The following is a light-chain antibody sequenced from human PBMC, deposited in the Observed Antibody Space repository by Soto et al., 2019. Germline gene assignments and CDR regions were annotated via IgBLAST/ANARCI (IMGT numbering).Light chain of an antibody. V-gene: IGKV3-11*01. CDR3: QQRSNWPPLT. Sequence: EIVLTQSPATLSLSPGERATLSCRASQSVSSYLAWYQQKPGQAPRLLIYDAPNRATGIPARFSGSGSGTAFTLTISRLEPEDFAFYYCQQRSNWPPLTFGGGTKVEIK. CDR1: QSVSSY. J-gene: IGKJ4*01. CDR2: DAP.